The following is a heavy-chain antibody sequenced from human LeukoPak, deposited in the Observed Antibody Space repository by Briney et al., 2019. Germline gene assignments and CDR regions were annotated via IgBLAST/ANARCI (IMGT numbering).Heavy chain of an antibody. Sequence: PSETLSLTCTVSGGSVSSYYWSWIRQPPGKGLEWIGYIYYSGSTNYSPSLKSRVTISVDTSKNQSSLKLSSVTAADTAVYYCARWGLYSYTYGMDVWGQGTTVTVSS. CDR1: GGSVSSYY. D-gene: IGHD5-18*01. CDR2: IYYSGST. V-gene: IGHV4-59*02. J-gene: IGHJ6*02. CDR3: ARWGLYSYTYGMDV.